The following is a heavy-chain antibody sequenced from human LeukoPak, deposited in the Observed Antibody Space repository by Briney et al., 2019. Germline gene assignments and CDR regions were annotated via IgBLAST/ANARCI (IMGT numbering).Heavy chain of an antibody. J-gene: IGHJ5*02. Sequence: PGGSLRLSCAASGFTFSSYWMHWVRQAPGKGLVWVSRINHDGSSTNYADSVKGRFTISRDNSKNTLYLQMNSLRAEDTAVYYCAKGPYSGFSWGQGTLVTVSS. CDR1: GFTFSSYW. V-gene: IGHV3-74*01. CDR3: AKGPYSGFS. CDR2: INHDGSST. D-gene: IGHD1-26*01.